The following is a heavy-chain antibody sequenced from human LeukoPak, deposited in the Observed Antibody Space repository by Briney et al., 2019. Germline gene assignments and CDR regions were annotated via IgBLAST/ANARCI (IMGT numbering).Heavy chain of an antibody. D-gene: IGHD2-2*01. V-gene: IGHV1-2*06. Sequence: GASVQVSCKASGYVFTGFYIHWVRQAPGEGPEWMGRLNPSSGDTIHAQKFQGRVTITRDTSISTAYMELSSLRSDDTAVYYCARVPDIYCPYTSCVDYWGQGTLVTVSS. CDR2: LNPSSGDT. J-gene: IGHJ4*02. CDR1: GYVFTGFY. CDR3: ARVPDIYCPYTSCVDY.